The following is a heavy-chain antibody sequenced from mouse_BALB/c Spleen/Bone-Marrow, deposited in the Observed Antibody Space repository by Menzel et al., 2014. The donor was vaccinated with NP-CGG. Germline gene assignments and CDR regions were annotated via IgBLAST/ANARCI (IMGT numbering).Heavy chain of an antibody. CDR1: GYTFXNYY. CDR3: AREADWNFDY. CDR2: IYPGNVNS. D-gene: IGHD2-13*01. V-gene: IGHV1S56*01. Sequence: VKLMESGPELVKPGASVRISCKASGYTFXNYYIHWVKQMPGQGLEWIGWIYPGNVNSKYNEKFKGKATLTADKSSSTAYMQLSSLTSEDSAVYFCAREADWNFDYWGQGTPLTVSS. J-gene: IGHJ2*01.